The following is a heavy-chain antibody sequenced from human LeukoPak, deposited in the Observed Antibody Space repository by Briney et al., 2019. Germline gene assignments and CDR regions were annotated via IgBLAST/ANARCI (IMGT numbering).Heavy chain of an antibody. D-gene: IGHD3-3*01. Sequence: GGSLRLSCAASGFTVSSNYMSWVRQAPGKGLEWVSAISGSGGSTYYADSVKGRFTISRDNSKNTLYLQMNSLRAEDTAVYYCAKDLTIFGVVIEGYFDYWGQGTLVTVSS. J-gene: IGHJ4*02. V-gene: IGHV3-23*01. CDR3: AKDLTIFGVVIEGYFDY. CDR2: ISGSGGST. CDR1: GFTVSSNY.